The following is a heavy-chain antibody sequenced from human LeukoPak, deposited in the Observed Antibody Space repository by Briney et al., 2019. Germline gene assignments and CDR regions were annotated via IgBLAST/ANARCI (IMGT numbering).Heavy chain of an antibody. Sequence: ASVKVSCKASGDTFSDYYMHWVRQAPGQGLEWLGWINPKSGAADYAQQFRGRVTMTRDTSINTDYMEMKRVTSDDTAVYYCARGAEAETSPLDFWGQGTLVIVS. V-gene: IGHV1-2*02. CDR3: ARGAEAETSPLDF. J-gene: IGHJ4*02. CDR1: GDTFSDYY. CDR2: INPKSGAA. D-gene: IGHD6-13*01.